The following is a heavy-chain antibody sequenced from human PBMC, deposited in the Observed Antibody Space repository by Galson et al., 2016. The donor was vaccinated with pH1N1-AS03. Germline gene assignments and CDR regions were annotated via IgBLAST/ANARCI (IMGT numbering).Heavy chain of an antibody. D-gene: IGHD2-2*01. Sequence: SVKVSCKASGYTFTSYGISWVRQAPGQGLEWMGWISAYNGNTNYAQKHQGRVTMTTDTSTSTAYIELRSLRSDDTAVYYCARVQYQLLPSDYWGQGTLVTVSS. CDR1: GYTFTSYG. V-gene: IGHV1-18*01. J-gene: IGHJ4*02. CDR2: ISAYNGNT. CDR3: ARVQYQLLPSDY.